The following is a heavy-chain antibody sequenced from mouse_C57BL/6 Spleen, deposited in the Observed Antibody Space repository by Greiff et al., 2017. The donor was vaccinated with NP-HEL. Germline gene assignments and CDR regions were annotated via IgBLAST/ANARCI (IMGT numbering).Heavy chain of an antibody. CDR1: GYTFTGYW. J-gene: IGHJ4*01. CDR2: ILPGSGST. D-gene: IGHD1-1*01. V-gene: IGHV1-9*01. Sequence: VQLQQSGAELMKPGASVKLSCKATGYTFTGYWIAWVKQRPGHGLEWIGEILPGSGSTNYNEKFKGKATFTADTSYKPAYMQRSSLTTEDSAIDYCARCREGSSWNYYAMDYWGQGTSGTVSS. CDR3: ARCREGSSWNYYAMDY.